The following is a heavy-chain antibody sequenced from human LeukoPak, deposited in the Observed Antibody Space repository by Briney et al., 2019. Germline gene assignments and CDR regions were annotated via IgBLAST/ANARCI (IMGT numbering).Heavy chain of an antibody. CDR2: IYYSGST. CDR3: ARGGIPDY. CDR1: GGSISSSSYY. V-gene: IGHV4-39*01. D-gene: IGHD2-21*01. J-gene: IGHJ4*02. Sequence: PSETLSLTCTVSGGSISSSSYYWGWIRQPPGKGLEWIGSIYYSGSTYYNPSLKSRVTISVDTSKNQFSLKLSSVTAADTAVYYCARGGIPDYWGQGIPVTVSS.